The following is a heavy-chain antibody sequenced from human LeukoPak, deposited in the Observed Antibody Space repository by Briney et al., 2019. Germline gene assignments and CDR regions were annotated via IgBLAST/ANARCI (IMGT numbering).Heavy chain of an antibody. V-gene: IGHV3-23*01. CDR3: ARWGDYDVLTGYYVSDY. CDR1: GFTFSNYA. Sequence: GGSLRLSCAASGFTFSNYAMSWVRQAPGKGLEWVSAITGSGGNTYYADSVKGRFTISRDNSKNTVFLQMNSLRAEDTAVYYCARWGDYDVLTGYYVSDYWGQGTLVTVSS. D-gene: IGHD3-9*01. CDR2: ITGSGGNT. J-gene: IGHJ4*02.